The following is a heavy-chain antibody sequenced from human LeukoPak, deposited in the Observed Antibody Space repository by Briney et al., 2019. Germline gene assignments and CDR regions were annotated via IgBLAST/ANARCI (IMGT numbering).Heavy chain of an antibody. J-gene: IGHJ5*02. V-gene: IGHV4-59*11. D-gene: IGHD3-22*01. CDR2: IYYSGST. Sequence: PSETLSLTCTVSGGSISSHYWSWIRQPPGKGLEWIGYIYYSGSTNYNPSLKSRVTISVDTSKNQFSLKLSSVTAADTAVYYCARDINGYYYDSHGYYPTDLWGQGTLVTVSS. CDR3: ARDINGYYYDSHGYYPTDL. CDR1: GGSISSHY.